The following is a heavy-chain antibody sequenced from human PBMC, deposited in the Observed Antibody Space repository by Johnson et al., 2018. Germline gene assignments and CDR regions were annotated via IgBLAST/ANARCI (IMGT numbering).Heavy chain of an antibody. D-gene: IGHD3-3*01. CDR1: GYSFTSYW. Sequence: EVQLVESGAEVKKPGESLKISCNGSGYSFTSYWIGWVRQMPGKGLEWMGIIYPGDSDTRYSPSFQGQVSISADKSTSTAYLQWSSLKASDAAMYYCAKAPVGWLGEGAEYFQHWGQGTLVTVSS. V-gene: IGHV5-51*01. CDR2: IYPGDSDT. CDR3: AKAPVGWLGEGAEYFQH. J-gene: IGHJ1*01.